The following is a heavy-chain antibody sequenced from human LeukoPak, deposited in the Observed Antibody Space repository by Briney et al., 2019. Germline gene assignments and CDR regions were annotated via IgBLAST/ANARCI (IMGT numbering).Heavy chain of an antibody. CDR2: IHPEGDEK. CDR1: GFTFGNFW. V-gene: IGHV3-7*04. J-gene: IGHJ4*02. Sequence: GGSPRLSCVASGFTFGNFWMSWVRHSPGRGLEWVANIHPEGDEKYHVESVMGRFTISRDNAESSLFLQMNGLRAEDTAVYYCARGDAFSGDHWGQGTLVTVSS. CDR3: ARGDAFSGDH.